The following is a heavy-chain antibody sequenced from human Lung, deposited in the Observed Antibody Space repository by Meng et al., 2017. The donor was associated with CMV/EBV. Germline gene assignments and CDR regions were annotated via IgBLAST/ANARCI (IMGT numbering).Heavy chain of an antibody. CDR1: GFTFRSYW. CDR3: ARDRGTQLELRPFSDY. J-gene: IGHJ4*02. D-gene: IGHD1-7*01. Sequence: GESLKISCGVSGFTFRSYWMSWVRQTPGKGLEWVANIKQDGSEKYYVDSVKGRFTISRDNAKNSLYLQMNSLRAEDTAIYYCARDRGTQLELRPFSDYWGQGTLXTVS. V-gene: IGHV3-7*01. CDR2: IKQDGSEK.